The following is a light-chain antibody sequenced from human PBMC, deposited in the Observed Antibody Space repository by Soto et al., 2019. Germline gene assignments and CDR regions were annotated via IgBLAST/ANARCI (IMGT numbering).Light chain of an antibody. CDR1: QTVEKNY. Sequence: EIVLTQSPGTLSLSPGDRATLSCRASQTVEKNYLAWYQQKPGQAPRLLVDDASRRAAGIPDRFSGSGSGTDFTLTISRLEPEDFAVYYCQQCVTSPRTFGQGTKVEVK. CDR2: DAS. J-gene: IGKJ1*01. V-gene: IGKV3-20*01. CDR3: QQCVTSPRT.